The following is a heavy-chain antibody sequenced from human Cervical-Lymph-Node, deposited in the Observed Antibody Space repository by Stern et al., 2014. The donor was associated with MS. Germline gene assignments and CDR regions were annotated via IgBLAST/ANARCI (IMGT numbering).Heavy chain of an antibody. CDR1: GGTFSSSYA. D-gene: IGHD2-15*01. J-gene: IGHJ5*02. V-gene: IGHV1-69*09. CDR2: NIPILGLA. CDR3: ARGVVSNRAAATLHNLFDP. Sequence: QVQLVQSGAEVKKPGSSMNVSCKTSGGTFSSSYAITWMRQAPGQGLEWMGRNIPILGLANCAQKFQGRVIITADKSTSTTYMELSSLRSEDTAVYYCARGVVSNRAAATLHNLFDPWGQGTLVTVSS.